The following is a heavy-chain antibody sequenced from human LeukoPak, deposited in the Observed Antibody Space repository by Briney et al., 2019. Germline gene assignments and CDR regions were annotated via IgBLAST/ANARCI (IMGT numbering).Heavy chain of an antibody. J-gene: IGHJ6*03. D-gene: IGHD6-19*01. CDR3: AREAVAGGYYYYYYYMDV. CDR1: GYTFTGYY. Sequence: EASVKVSCKASGYTFTGYYMHWVRQAPGQGLEWMGWINPNSGGTNYAQKFQGRVTMTRNTSISTAYMELSSLRSEDTAVYYCAREAVAGGYYYYYYYMDVWGKGTTVTISS. V-gene: IGHV1-2*02. CDR2: INPNSGGT.